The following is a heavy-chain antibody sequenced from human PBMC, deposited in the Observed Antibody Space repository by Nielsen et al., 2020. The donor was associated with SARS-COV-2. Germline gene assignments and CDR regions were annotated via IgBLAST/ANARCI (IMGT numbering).Heavy chain of an antibody. CDR2: ISGSGGTI. CDR3: AKSEGDLYDAFDM. Sequence: GESLKISCAASGFTFSSYTMSWVRQAPGKGLEWVSGISGSGGTIHYADSVKGRFTISRDNSKNTVDLQMNSLRAEDTAVYYCAKSEGDLYDAFDMWGQGTMVTVSS. V-gene: IGHV3-23*01. D-gene: IGHD2-2*02. CDR1: GFTFSSYT. J-gene: IGHJ3*02.